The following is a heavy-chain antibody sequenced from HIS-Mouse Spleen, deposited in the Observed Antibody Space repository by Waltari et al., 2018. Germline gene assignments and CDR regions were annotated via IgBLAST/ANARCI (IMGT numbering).Heavy chain of an antibody. Sequence: QLQLQESGPGLVKPSETLSLTCTVSGGSISSSSYYWGWIRQPPGKGLEWIGGIYYSGSTYYHPSLKSRVTISVDTSKNQFSLKLSSVTAADTAVYYCARKRTASGWFDPWGQGTLVTVSS. J-gene: IGHJ5*02. CDR3: ARKRTASGWFDP. CDR2: IYYSGST. V-gene: IGHV4-39*01. D-gene: IGHD2-21*02. CDR1: GGSISSSSYY.